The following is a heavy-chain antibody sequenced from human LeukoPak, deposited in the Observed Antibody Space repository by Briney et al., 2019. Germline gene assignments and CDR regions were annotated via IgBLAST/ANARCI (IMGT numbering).Heavy chain of an antibody. CDR1: GFTLRGVW. Sequence: GGSLRLSCAVSGFTLRGVWMSWSRQAPGKGVEWVASINSEGREGYYADVVKGRVTISRDNANNPVYLQIKILRADGTAVYYCARSSYSSSSSVWGQGTLVTVSS. CDR2: INSEGREG. J-gene: IGHJ3*01. D-gene: IGHD6-6*01. CDR3: ARSSYSSSSSV. V-gene: IGHV3-7*03.